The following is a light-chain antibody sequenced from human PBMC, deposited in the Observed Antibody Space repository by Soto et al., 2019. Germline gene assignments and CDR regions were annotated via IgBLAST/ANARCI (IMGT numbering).Light chain of an antibody. Sequence: DILMTQSPSTLSAVVGDRVTLTCRASESVSSSVAWYQQKPGKAPKLLIYDASTLESGVPSRFSGSGFGTEFTLTINSLQPDDFGTYYCQQYESFSPYTFGRGTRLEIK. V-gene: IGKV1-5*01. CDR1: ESVSSS. CDR3: QQYESFSPYT. CDR2: DAS. J-gene: IGKJ2*01.